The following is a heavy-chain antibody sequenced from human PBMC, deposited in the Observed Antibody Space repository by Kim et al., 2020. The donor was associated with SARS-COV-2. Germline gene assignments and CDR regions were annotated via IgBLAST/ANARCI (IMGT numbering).Heavy chain of an antibody. CDR2: IYSGGSST. CDR3: ANLLPGGNPYY. CDR1: GFTFSSYA. J-gene: IGHJ4*02. V-gene: IGHV3-23*03. Sequence: GGSLRLSCAASGFTFSSYAMSWVRQAPGKGLEWVSVIYSGGSSTYYADSVKGRFTISRDNSKNTLYLQMNSLRAEDTAVYYCANLLPGGNPYYWGQGTLVTVSS. D-gene: IGHD2-15*01.